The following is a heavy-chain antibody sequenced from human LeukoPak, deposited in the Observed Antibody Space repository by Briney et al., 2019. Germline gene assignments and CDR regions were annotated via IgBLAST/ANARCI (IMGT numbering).Heavy chain of an antibody. Sequence: GGSLRLSCAASGLTFSNYNMNWVRQAPGKGLEWVSSISTSGSYIYYADSVKGRFTISRDNSKNTLYLQMNSLRVEDTAVYYCARDLRDGYYYFDYWGQGTLVTVSS. V-gene: IGHV3-21*01. D-gene: IGHD5-24*01. CDR2: ISTSGSYI. CDR1: GLTFSNYN. CDR3: ARDLRDGYYYFDY. J-gene: IGHJ4*02.